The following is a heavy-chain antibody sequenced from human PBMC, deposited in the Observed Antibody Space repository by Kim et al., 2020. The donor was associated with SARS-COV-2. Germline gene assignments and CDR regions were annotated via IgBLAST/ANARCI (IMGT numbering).Heavy chain of an antibody. J-gene: IGHJ4*02. CDR3: ASGLTPGQY. CDR1: GFTFTEYW. D-gene: IGHD2-15*01. CDR2: IIPDGRST. Sequence: GGSLRLSCAASGFTFTEYWMHWVRQAPGKGLVWVSRIIPDGRSTSYADSVKGRFTISRDNAKNTLYVQMNSLRAEDTAIYYCASGLTPGQYWGPGTLVTV. V-gene: IGHV3-74*01.